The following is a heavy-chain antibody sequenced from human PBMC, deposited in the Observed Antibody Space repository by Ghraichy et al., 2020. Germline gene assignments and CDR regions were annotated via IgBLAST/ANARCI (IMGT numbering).Heavy chain of an antibody. CDR2: IYYSGST. CDR1: GGSISSYY. J-gene: IGHJ6*02. V-gene: IGHV4-59*01. Sequence: SETLSLTCTVSGGSISSYYWSWIRQPPGKGLEWIGYIYYSGSTNYNPSLKSRVTISVDTSKNQFSLKLSSVTAADTAVYYCARDRITMVRGSPSHYYYGMDGWGQGTTVTVSS. D-gene: IGHD3-10*01. CDR3: ARDRITMVRGSPSHYYYGMDG.